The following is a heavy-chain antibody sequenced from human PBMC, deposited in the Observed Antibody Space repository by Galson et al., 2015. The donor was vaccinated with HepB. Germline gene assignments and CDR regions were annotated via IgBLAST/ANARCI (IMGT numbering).Heavy chain of an antibody. V-gene: IGHV1-18*01. CDR1: GYTLTSYG. Sequence: SVKVSCKASGYTLTSYGISWVRQAPGQGLEWMGWISAYNGNTNYAQKLQGRVTMTTDTSTSTAYMELRSLRSDDTAVYYCAREGVVGATTPQFDYWGQGTLVTVSS. CDR3: AREGVVGATTPQFDY. J-gene: IGHJ4*02. CDR2: ISAYNGNT. D-gene: IGHD1-26*01.